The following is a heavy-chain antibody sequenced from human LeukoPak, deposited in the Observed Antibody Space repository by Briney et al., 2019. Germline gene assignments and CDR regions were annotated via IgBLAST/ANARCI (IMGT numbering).Heavy chain of an antibody. V-gene: IGHV4-30-2*02. CDR2: IYHSGST. CDR1: GGSISSGGYS. J-gene: IGHJ2*01. Sequence: PSQTLSLTCAVSGGSISSGGYSWSWIRQPPGKGLEWIGYIYHSGSTYYNPSLKSRVTISVDRSKNQFSLKLSSVTAADTAVYYCARTRTIFGVVTGYWYFDLWGRGTLVTVSS. CDR3: ARTRTIFGVVTGYWYFDL. D-gene: IGHD3-3*01.